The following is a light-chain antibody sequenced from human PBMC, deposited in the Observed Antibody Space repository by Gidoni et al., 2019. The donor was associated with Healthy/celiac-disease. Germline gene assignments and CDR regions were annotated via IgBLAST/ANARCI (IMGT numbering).Light chain of an antibody. CDR1: QSVSSY. V-gene: IGKV3-11*01. CDR3: QQRSNWLT. CDR2: DAS. Sequence: EIVLTQSPATLSLSPGERATLPCRASQSVSSYVAWYQQKPGQAPMLPLYDASNRATGIPARFSGSGSGTDFTLTSSSLEPEDFAVYYCQQRSNWLTFGGXTKVEIK. J-gene: IGKJ4*01.